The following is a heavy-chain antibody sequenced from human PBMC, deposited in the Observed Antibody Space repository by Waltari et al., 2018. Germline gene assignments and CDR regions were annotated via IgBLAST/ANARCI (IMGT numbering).Heavy chain of an antibody. D-gene: IGHD2-2*01. Sequence: QLQLQESGPGLVKPSETLSLTCTVSGGSISSSSYYWGWIRQPPGKGLEWIGSIYYSGSTYYNPSLKSRVTISVDTSKNQFSLKLSSVTAADTAVYYCARHLPRIDIVVVPAAIDYWGQGTLVTVSS. V-gene: IGHV4-39*01. CDR1: GGSISSSSYY. CDR3: ARHLPRIDIVVVPAAIDY. CDR2: IYYSGST. J-gene: IGHJ4*02.